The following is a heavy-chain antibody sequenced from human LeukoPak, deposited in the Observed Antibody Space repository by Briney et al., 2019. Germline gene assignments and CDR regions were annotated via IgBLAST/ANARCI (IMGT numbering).Heavy chain of an antibody. Sequence: SETLSLTCAVYGGSFSGYYWSWIRQPPGKGLEWIGSIYYSGSTYYNPSLKSRVTISVDTSKNQFSLKLSSVTAADTAVYYCARFVVVPAATTRYFDLWGRGTLVTVSS. V-gene: IGHV4-34*01. J-gene: IGHJ2*01. CDR2: IYYSGST. CDR3: ARFVVVPAATTRYFDL. D-gene: IGHD2-2*01. CDR1: GGSFSGYY.